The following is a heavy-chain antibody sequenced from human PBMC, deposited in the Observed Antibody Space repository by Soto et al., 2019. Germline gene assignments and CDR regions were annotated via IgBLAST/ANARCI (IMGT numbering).Heavy chain of an antibody. CDR2: IMPVFATP. CDR1: GGTFSTSA. Sequence: QVHLMQSGAAVKKPGSSVKVSCKASGGTFSTSAISWVRQAPGEGLEWVGGIMPVFATPDYAQKFQGRVTISADESTTTAYLELTSLTTDDTAVYYCARDKDRQQLGGNYYYILDVWGQGTAITVSS. J-gene: IGHJ6*02. CDR3: ARDKDRQQLGGNYYYILDV. V-gene: IGHV1-69*12. D-gene: IGHD3-3*02.